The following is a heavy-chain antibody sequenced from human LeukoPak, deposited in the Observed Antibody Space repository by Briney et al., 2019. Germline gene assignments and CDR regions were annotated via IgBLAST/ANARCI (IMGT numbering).Heavy chain of an antibody. CDR2: IYYSGST. J-gene: IGHJ4*02. V-gene: IGHV4-39*07. CDR3: ARADYYGSGSYYFLGDY. CDR1: GGSISSSSYY. D-gene: IGHD3-10*01. Sequence: SETLSLTCTVSGGSISSSSYYWGWIRQPPGKGLEWIGSIYYSGSTYYNPSLKSRVTISVDTSKNQFSLKLSSVTAADTAVYYCARADYYGSGSYYFLGDYWGQGTLVTVSS.